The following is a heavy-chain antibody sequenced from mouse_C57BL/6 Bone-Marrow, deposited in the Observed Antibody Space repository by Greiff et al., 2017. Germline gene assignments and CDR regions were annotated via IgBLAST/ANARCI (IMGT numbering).Heavy chain of an antibody. V-gene: IGHV3-6*01. CDR2: ISYDGSN. CDR3: ARVTTVVATNYFDY. J-gene: IGHJ2*01. Sequence: DVKLQESGPGLVKPSQSLSLTCSVTGYSITSGYYWNWIRQFPGNKLEWMGYISYDGSNNYNPSLKNRISITRDTSKNQFFLKLNSVTTEDTATYYCARVTTVVATNYFDYWGQGTTLTVSS. D-gene: IGHD1-1*01. CDR1: GYSITSGYY.